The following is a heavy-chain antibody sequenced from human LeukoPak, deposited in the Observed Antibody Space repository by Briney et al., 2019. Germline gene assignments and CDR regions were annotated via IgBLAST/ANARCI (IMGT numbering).Heavy chain of an antibody. CDR2: IYYSGST. Sequence: KPSETLSLTCTVSGGSISSYYWSWIRQPPGKGLEWIGYIYYSGSTNYSPSLKSRVTISVDTSKNQFSLKLSSVTAADTAVYYCARQLGYSSSWYENWGQGTLVTVSS. D-gene: IGHD6-13*01. J-gene: IGHJ4*02. CDR3: ARQLGYSSSWYEN. CDR1: GGSISSYY. V-gene: IGHV4-59*08.